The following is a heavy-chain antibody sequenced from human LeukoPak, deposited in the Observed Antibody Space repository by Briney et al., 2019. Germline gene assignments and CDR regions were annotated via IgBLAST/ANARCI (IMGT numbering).Heavy chain of an antibody. CDR3: AKALRSRASIAVAGG. CDR2: ISYDGSNK. Sequence: GRSLRLSCAASGFTFSSYGMHWVRQAPGKGXXXXXXISYDGSNKYYADSVKGRFTISRDNSKNTLYLQMNSLRAEDTAVYYCAKALRSRASIAVAGGWGQGTLVTVSS. J-gene: IGHJ4*02. CDR1: GFTFSSYG. V-gene: IGHV3-30*18. D-gene: IGHD6-19*01.